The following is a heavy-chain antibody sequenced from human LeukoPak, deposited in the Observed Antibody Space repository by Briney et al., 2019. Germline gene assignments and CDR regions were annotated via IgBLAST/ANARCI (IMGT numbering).Heavy chain of an antibody. J-gene: IGHJ6*02. Sequence: SETLSLTCTVSGGSINTYYWSWIRQPPGKGLEWIGYNHYSGSTNYNPSLKSRVTISVDTSNNQFSLRLSSVTAADTAVYYCARSLGATRYNLNYYFFYGLDVWGQGTTVTVSS. CDR3: ARSLGATRYNLNYYFFYGLDV. D-gene: IGHD1-26*01. CDR2: NHYSGST. V-gene: IGHV4-59*01. CDR1: GGSINTYY.